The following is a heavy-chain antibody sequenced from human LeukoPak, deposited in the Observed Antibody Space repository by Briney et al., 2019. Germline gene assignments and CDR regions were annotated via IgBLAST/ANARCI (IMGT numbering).Heavy chain of an antibody. V-gene: IGHV3-30*18. Sequence: PGGSVRLSCAPSGFPFSSYGMHWLRPAPGKGLEGVAVILYHGRSNYYGAAVKGRFNISRDNSKNTLYLEMNSLRGEDPGVYYCSNLGGTYGDCCGWFDPWGKGTLLTVSS. CDR1: GFPFSSYG. CDR3: SNLGGTYGDCCGWFDP. D-gene: IGHD4-17*01. J-gene: IGHJ5*02. CDR2: ILYHGRSN.